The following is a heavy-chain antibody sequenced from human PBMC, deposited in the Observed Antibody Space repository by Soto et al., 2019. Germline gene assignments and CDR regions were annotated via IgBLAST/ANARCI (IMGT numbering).Heavy chain of an antibody. D-gene: IGHD3-10*01. J-gene: IGHJ6*03. CDR3: ARVQGYGSGSYYKGGHYYYYYYMDV. Sequence: QVQLQESGPGLVKPSQTLSLTCTVSGGSISSGGYYWSWIRQHPGKGLEWIGYIYYSGSTYYNPSLKSRVTISVDTSKNQFSLKLSSVTAADTAVYYCARVQGYGSGSYYKGGHYYYYYYMDVWGKGTTVTVSS. V-gene: IGHV4-31*03. CDR2: IYYSGST. CDR1: GGSISSGGYY.